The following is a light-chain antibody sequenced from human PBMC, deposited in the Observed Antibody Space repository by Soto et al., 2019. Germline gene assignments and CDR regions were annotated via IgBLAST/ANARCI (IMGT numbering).Light chain of an antibody. V-gene: IGLV2-8*01. Sequence: QSALTQPTSASGSPGQSVTISCTGTSSDVGANDYVSWYQQHPGKAPKIMIYEVSKRPSGVPDRFSGSKSGNTASLTVSGLQAEDEADYYCSTYVGSKIIFGGGTQLTVL. CDR2: EVS. CDR1: SSDVGANDY. CDR3: STYVGSKII. J-gene: IGLJ2*01.